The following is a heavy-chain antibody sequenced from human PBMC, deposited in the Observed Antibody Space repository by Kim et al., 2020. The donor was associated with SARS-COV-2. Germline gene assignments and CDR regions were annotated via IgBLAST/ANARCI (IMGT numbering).Heavy chain of an antibody. Sequence: SETLSLTCTVSGAPISSSSYYWGWIRQPPGKGLEWTGSIYYSGRTHYNPSLNSRVTISVDTSKNQFSLKLSSVTAADTAVYYCARISSYYYDSSGNYYFDYWGQGTLVTVSS. J-gene: IGHJ4*02. CDR1: GAPISSSSYY. CDR3: ARISSYYYDSSGNYYFDY. D-gene: IGHD3-22*01. CDR2: IYYSGRT. V-gene: IGHV4-39*01.